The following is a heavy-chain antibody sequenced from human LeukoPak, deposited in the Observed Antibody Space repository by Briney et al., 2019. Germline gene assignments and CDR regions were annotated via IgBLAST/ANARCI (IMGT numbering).Heavy chain of an antibody. J-gene: IGHJ3*02. D-gene: IGHD3-3*01. Sequence: GASVKVSCNPSGYTFTAYHIHWVRQAPGQGLEWMGRINPNSGSTNYAQKFQGRVTMTRDTSITTAYMDLNRLRSDDTAVYFCALEYLDRDTFDIWGPGTKVTVSS. CDR2: INPNSGST. CDR3: ALEYLDRDTFDI. V-gene: IGHV1-2*06. CDR1: GYTFTAYH.